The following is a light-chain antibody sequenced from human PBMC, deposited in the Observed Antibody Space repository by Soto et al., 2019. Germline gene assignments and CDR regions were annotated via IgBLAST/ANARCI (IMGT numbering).Light chain of an antibody. V-gene: IGKV3-15*01. J-gene: IGKJ2*03. CDR3: QHYNNWTPYS. CDR1: PDVSTN. CDR2: GAS. Sequence: ETVLTQSPDTLSVSPGESATLSCRASPDVSTNLAWFHQKPGQTPRLVLYGASKRDTGIPARFSGSGSGRHFTLTISSLQSEDFGVYYCQHYNNWTPYSFGKGTKVEIK.